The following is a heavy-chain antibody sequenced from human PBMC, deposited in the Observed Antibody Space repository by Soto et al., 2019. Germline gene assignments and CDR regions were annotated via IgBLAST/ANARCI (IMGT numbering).Heavy chain of an antibody. CDR2: ISSSSSYI. CDR3: ARDHYSNPHYYYMDV. J-gene: IGHJ6*03. V-gene: IGHV3-21*01. Sequence: GGSLRLSCAASGFTFSSYSMNWVRQAPGKGLEWVSSISSSSSYIYYADSVKGRFTISRDNAKNSLYLQMNSLRAEDTAVYYCARDHYSNPHYYYMDVWGKGTTVTVSS. CDR1: GFTFSSYS. D-gene: IGHD4-4*01.